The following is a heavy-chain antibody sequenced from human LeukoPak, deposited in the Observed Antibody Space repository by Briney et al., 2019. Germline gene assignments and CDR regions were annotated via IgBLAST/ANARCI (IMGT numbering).Heavy chain of an antibody. D-gene: IGHD3-10*01. V-gene: IGHV3-15*01. J-gene: IGHJ4*02. CDR1: GFTFSNAW. CDR3: TTFIRYYYGSGSYYADY. Sequence: GGSLRLSCAASGFTFSNAWMSWVRQAPGKGLEWVGRIKSKAEGGTTDYAAPVKGRFTISRDDSKNTLYLQMNSLKTEDTAVYYCTTFIRYYYGSGSYYADYWGQGTLVTVSS. CDR2: IKSKAEGGTT.